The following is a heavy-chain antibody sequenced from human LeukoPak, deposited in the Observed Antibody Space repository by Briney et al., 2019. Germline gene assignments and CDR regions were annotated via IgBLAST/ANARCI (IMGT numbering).Heavy chain of an antibody. V-gene: IGHV3-9*01. D-gene: IGHD3-10*02. CDR2: ISWNRGTI. CDR1: GFTFDDYA. CDR3: AELGITMIGGV. J-gene: IGHJ6*04. Sequence: GGSLRLSCAASGFTFDDYAMHWVRQAPGKGLEWVSGISWNRGTIDYADSVKGRFTISRDNAKNSLYLQMNSLRAEDTAVYYCAELGITMIGGVWGKGTTVTISS.